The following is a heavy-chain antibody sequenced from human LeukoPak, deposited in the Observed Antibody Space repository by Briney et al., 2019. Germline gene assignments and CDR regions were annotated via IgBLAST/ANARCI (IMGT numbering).Heavy chain of an antibody. CDR2: INTNTGNP. CDR3: ARLDMVYASGVPLYNWFDP. J-gene: IGHJ5*02. D-gene: IGHD2-8*01. CDR1: GYTFTSYA. Sequence: GASVKVSCKASGYTFTSYAMNWVRQAPGQELEWMGWINTNTGNPTYAQGFTGRFVFSLDTSVSTAYLQISSLKAEDTAVYYCARLDMVYASGVPLYNWFDPWGQGTLVTVSS. V-gene: IGHV7-4-1*02.